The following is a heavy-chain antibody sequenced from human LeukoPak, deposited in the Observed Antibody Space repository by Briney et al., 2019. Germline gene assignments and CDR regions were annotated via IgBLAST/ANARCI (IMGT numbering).Heavy chain of an antibody. D-gene: IGHD4-23*01. CDR2: ISGSGGST. V-gene: IGHV3-23*01. CDR1: GFTFSSYG. CDR3: AKNNDYGGSYWYFDL. J-gene: IGHJ2*01. Sequence: GGSLRLSCAASGFTFSSYGMSWVRQAPGKGLEWVSAISGSGGSTYHADSVKGRFTISRDNSKNTLYLQMNSLRAEDTAVYYCAKNNDYGGSYWYFDLWGRGTLVTVSS.